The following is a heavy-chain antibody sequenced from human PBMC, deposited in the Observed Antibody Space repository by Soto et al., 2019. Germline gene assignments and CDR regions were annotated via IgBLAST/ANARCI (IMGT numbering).Heavy chain of an antibody. CDR3: ARAPTVTSYWYFDL. CDR1: GGTFSSYA. CDR2: IIPIFGTA. V-gene: IGHV1-69*12. Sequence: QVQLVQSGAEVKKPGSSVKVSCKASGGTFSSYAISWVRQAPGQGLEWMGGIIPIFGTANYAQKFQGRVMITADESTSTAYMELSSLRSEDTAVYYCARAPTVTSYWYFDLWGRGTLVTVSS. D-gene: IGHD4-17*01. J-gene: IGHJ2*01.